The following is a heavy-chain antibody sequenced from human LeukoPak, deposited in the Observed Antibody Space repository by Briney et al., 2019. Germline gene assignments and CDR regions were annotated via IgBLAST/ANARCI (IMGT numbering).Heavy chain of an antibody. CDR2: LSYSGST. CDR1: GDYNSGSY. V-gene: IGHV4-59*08. J-gene: IGHJ4*02. CDR3: ARQSYGDNRLLFAY. Sequence: AETLSLPCTVSGDYNSGSYWRWLRQPPGEGRAWIGFLSYSGSTSYHPPLKGRLSISGDTSRNQFSLKLDSVTAADTAVYYCARQSYGDNRLLFAYWGQGILVTVSS. D-gene: IGHD4-23*01.